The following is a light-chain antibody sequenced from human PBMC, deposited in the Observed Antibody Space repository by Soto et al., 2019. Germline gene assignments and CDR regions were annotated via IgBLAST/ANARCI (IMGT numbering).Light chain of an antibody. CDR2: GAS. CDR1: QGIKKY. J-gene: IGKJ2*01. V-gene: IGKV1-39*01. Sequence: DIQMTQSPSSLSASVGDRVTITCRASQGIKKYVNWYQHKTGKAPKLLIYGASSLESGVPSRFSGDGSGTDFTLAIRSVQAEDFATYYCHQSYITPDTVGQGTKVEIK. CDR3: HQSYITPDT.